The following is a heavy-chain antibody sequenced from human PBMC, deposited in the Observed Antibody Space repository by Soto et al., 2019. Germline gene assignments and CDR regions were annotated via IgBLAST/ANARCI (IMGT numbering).Heavy chain of an antibody. Sequence: SETLSLTCTVSGGSISGYYWSWIRQPPGKGLEWIGYIYYSGTTNYNPSLKSRVTISLDTSKNQFSLKLSSVTAADTAVYYCARSFCRDSIRCNWFDPWGQGTLVTVSS. CDR1: GGSISGYY. CDR3: ARSFCRDSIRCNWFDP. CDR2: IYYSGTT. D-gene: IGHD2-2*02. J-gene: IGHJ5*02. V-gene: IGHV4-59*01.